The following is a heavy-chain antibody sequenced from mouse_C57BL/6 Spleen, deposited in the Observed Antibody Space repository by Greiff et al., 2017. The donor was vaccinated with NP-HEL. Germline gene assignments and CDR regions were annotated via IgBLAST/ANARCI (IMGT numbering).Heavy chain of an antibody. CDR1: GYAFSSSW. CDR2: IYPGDGDT. D-gene: IGHD3-2*02. J-gene: IGHJ4*01. V-gene: IGHV1-82*01. Sequence: QVQLKESGPELVKPGASVKISCKASGYAFSSSWMNWVKQRPGKGLEWIGRIYPGDGDTNYNGKFKGKATLTADKSSSTAYMQLSILTSEDSAVYFCARDSSGLYAMDYWGQGTSVTVSS. CDR3: ARDSSGLYAMDY.